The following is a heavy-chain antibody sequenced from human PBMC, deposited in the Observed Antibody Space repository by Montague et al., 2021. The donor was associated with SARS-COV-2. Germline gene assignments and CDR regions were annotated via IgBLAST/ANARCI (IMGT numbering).Heavy chain of an antibody. Sequence: SETLSLTCIVSGYSISSGYYWGWVRQTPGKGLEWLGFIEYSGSTYYNPSLKTRVTMSLDTSKNQFSLKLTSVTAADMALYYCARDITLGMDVWGRGTTVTVSS. CDR1: GYSISSGYY. CDR2: IEYSGST. CDR3: ARDITLGMDV. V-gene: IGHV4-38-2*02. J-gene: IGHJ6*02.